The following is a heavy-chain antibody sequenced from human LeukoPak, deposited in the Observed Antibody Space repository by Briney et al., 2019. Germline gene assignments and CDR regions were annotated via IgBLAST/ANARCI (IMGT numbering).Heavy chain of an antibody. D-gene: IGHD1-26*01. Sequence: GGSLRLSCAASGFTFGNYGMGWVRQAPGKGLEWVSVISGYSSVTYYADSVKGRFTISRDNSKNTLYLQMNSLRADDTAVYYCAKDQGIGNTGSLRGAFDIWGQGTMVTVSS. CDR1: GFTFGNYG. V-gene: IGHV3-23*01. J-gene: IGHJ3*02. CDR2: ISGYSSVT. CDR3: AKDQGIGNTGSLRGAFDI.